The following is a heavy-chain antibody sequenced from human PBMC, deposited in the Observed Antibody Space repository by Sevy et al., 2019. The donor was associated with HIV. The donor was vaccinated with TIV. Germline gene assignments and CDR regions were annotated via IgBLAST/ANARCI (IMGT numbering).Heavy chain of an antibody. D-gene: IGHD3-22*01. Sequence: GGSLRLSCAASGFTFSSYGMHWVRQAPGKGLEWVAVISYDGSNKYYADSVKGRFTISRDNSKNTLYLKMNSLRAEDTAVYYCAKDIAPGSDSSGYYPNGQDYWGQGTLVTVSS. CDR2: ISYDGSNK. V-gene: IGHV3-30*18. CDR3: AKDIAPGSDSSGYYPNGQDY. J-gene: IGHJ4*02. CDR1: GFTFSSYG.